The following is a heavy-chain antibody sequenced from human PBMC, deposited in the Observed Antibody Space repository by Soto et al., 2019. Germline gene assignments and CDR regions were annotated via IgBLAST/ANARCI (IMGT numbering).Heavy chain of an antibody. CDR2: IKQDGSEK. D-gene: IGHD5-12*01. CDR1: GFTFSSYW. CDR3: ARDQNLGPIVATNYDDY. Sequence: GGSLRLSCAASGFTFSSYWMSWVRQAPGKGLEWVANIKQDGSEKYYVDSVKGRFTISRDNAKNSLYLQMNSLRAEDTAVYYCARDQNLGPIVATNYDDYWGQGTLVTVSS. J-gene: IGHJ4*02. V-gene: IGHV3-7*01.